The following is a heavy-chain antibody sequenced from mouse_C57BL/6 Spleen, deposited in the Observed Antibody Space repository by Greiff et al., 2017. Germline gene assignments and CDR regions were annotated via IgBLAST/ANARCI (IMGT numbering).Heavy chain of an antibody. CDR2: IDPEDGET. V-gene: IGHV14-2*01. CDR1: GFNIKDYY. CDR3: ASGAYLDY. J-gene: IGHJ2*01. Sequence: EVQLQQSGAELVKPGASVKLSCTASGFNIKDYYMHWVKQRTEQGLEWIGRIDPEDGETKYAPTFQGQATITSDKSSNTAYLQLSSLTSEDTAVYYCASGAYLDYWGQGTTLTVSS.